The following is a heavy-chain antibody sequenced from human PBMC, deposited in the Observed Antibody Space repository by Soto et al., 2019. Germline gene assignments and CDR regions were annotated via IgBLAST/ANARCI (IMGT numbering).Heavy chain of an antibody. CDR1: GGSINSGGYY. CDR2: ISYSGNT. Sequence: PSETLSLTCNVSGGSINSGGYYWNWIRQPPGKGLQWIGYISYSGNTYYNPSLKSRISISADTSKNQFSLRLTSVTAADTAVYYCTRDKGGLAIAVANYYFDNWGQGTLVTVSS. J-gene: IGHJ4*02. V-gene: IGHV4-31*03. CDR3: TRDKGGLAIAVANYYFDN. D-gene: IGHD6-19*01.